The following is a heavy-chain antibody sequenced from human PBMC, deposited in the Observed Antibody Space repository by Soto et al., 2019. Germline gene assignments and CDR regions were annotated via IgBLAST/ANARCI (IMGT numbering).Heavy chain of an antibody. CDR1: GGTFGSYA. D-gene: IGHD2-2*01. CDR3: ARALGCRSTSCTLDY. CDR2: IIPVSDAA. J-gene: IGHJ4*02. V-gene: IGHV1-69*01. Sequence: QVQLVQSGAEVKKPGSSVKVSCKASGGTFGSYAFSWVRQAPGQGLEWMGGIIPVSDAAHYAQTFQGRVTITADETTSTAYMELSSLRSQDTAVYYCARALGCRSTSCTLDYWGQGTRVIVSS.